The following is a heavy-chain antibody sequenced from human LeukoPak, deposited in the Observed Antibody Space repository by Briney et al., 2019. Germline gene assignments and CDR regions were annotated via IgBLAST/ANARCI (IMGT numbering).Heavy chain of an antibody. Sequence: SVEVSCKASGGTFSSYAISWARQAPGQGLEWMGGIIPIFGTANYAQKFQGRVTNTTDESTSTAYMELSSLRSEDTAVYYCATYSSSSHFDYWGQGTLVTVSS. CDR1: GGTFSSYA. D-gene: IGHD6-6*01. J-gene: IGHJ4*02. CDR3: ATYSSSSHFDY. CDR2: IIPIFGTA. V-gene: IGHV1-69*05.